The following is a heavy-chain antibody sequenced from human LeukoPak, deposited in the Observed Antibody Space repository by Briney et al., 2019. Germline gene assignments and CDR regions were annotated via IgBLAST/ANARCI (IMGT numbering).Heavy chain of an antibody. CDR2: IYYSSST. CDR1: GGSISSGDYY. J-gene: IGHJ3*02. Sequence: SETLSLTCTVSGGSISSGDYYWSWLRQHPGKGLEWIGYIYYSSSTHYNPPLKSRVTISVDTSKKQFSLRLSSVTAADTAVYYCARDTVKRAYCGGDCFAFDIWGQGTMVSVSS. D-gene: IGHD2-21*02. CDR3: ARDTVKRAYCGGDCFAFDI. V-gene: IGHV4-31*03.